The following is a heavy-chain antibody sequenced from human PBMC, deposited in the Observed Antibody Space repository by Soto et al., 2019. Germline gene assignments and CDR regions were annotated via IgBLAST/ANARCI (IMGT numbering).Heavy chain of an antibody. CDR1: GYTFTSYA. J-gene: IGHJ3*02. CDR3: ALNHYDGSGYFGGAFDI. CDR2: INAGNGNT. V-gene: IGHV1-3*01. D-gene: IGHD3-22*01. Sequence: QVQLVQSGAEVKKPGASVKVSCKASGYTFTSYAMHWVRQAPGQRLEWMGWINAGNGNTKYSQKFQGRVTITRDTSASTADIELSSLRSEDTAVYYFALNHYDGSGYFGGAFDIWGQGTMVTVSS.